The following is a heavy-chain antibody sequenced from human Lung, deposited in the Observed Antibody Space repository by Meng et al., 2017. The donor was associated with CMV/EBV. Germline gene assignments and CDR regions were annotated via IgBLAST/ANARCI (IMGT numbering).Heavy chain of an antibody. CDR3: ARADSSYFDVSAYYPDAFDI. CDR2: IHHSGTT. Sequence: GSLRLXXVVSGGSISSSKWWSWVRQPPGKGLEWIGAIHHSGTTNYNTSLKSRVTMSVDRSKNHFSLSLTSVTAADTAVYFCARADSSYFDVSAYYPDAFDIWGQGTVVTVSS. D-gene: IGHD3-22*01. V-gene: IGHV4-4*01. CDR1: GGSISSSKW. J-gene: IGHJ3*02.